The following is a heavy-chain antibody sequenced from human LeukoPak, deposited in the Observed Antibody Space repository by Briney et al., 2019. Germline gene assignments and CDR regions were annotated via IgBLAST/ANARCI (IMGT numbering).Heavy chain of an antibody. J-gene: IGHJ6*02. CDR1: GLTFSSYA. CDR2: ISGSGGRA. V-gene: IGHV3-23*01. CDR3: AKKGESLDYYHMDV. Sequence: GGSLRLSCAASGLTFSSYAMSWVRQAPGKGLEWVSGISGSGGRAYYADSVKGRFAISRDNSKNTLYLQMNSLRAEDTAVYYCAKKGESLDYYHMDVWGQGTTVTVSS. D-gene: IGHD3-10*01.